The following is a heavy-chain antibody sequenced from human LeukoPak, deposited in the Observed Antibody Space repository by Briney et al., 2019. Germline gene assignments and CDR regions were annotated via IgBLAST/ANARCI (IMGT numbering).Heavy chain of an antibody. J-gene: IGHJ4*02. V-gene: IGHV1-69*05. Sequence: SVKASCKASGGTFSSYAISWVRQAPGQGLEWMGGIIPIFGTANYAQKLQGRVTITTDESTSTAYMELSSLRSEDTAVYYCARGPEGAAAPFDYWGQGTLVTVPS. CDR2: IIPIFGTA. CDR1: GGTFSSYA. D-gene: IGHD6-13*01. CDR3: ARGPEGAAAPFDY.